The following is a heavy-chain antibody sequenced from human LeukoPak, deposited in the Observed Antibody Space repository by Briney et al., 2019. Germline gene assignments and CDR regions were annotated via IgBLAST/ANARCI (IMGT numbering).Heavy chain of an antibody. CDR2: ISGSGGPT. CDR1: GFIFSNYA. D-gene: IGHD1-26*01. Sequence: AGGGLILSCSAPGFIFSNYATSSVRQARGKGLEWVSPISGSGGPTYYADSVKGRFTISRDNSKKTVYLQMNSQSAEDTAVYYCAKVLLRIAVRPPSDYWGQGTLVTVSS. J-gene: IGHJ4*02. V-gene: IGHV3-23*01. CDR3: AKVLLRIAVRPPSDY.